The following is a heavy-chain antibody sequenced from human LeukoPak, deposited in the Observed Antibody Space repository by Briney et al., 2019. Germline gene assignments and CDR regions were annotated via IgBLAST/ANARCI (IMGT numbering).Heavy chain of an antibody. V-gene: IGHV1-69*05. CDR3: ARDTASSFGYFDY. CDR1: GGTFSSYA. D-gene: IGHD3-10*01. Sequence: GASVKVSCKTSGGTFSSYAISWVRQAPGQGLEWRGRIIPIFGTANYAQKFQGRVTITTDESTSTAYMELSSLRSEDTAVYYCARDTASSFGYFDYWGQGTLVTVSS. CDR2: IIPIFGTA. J-gene: IGHJ4*02.